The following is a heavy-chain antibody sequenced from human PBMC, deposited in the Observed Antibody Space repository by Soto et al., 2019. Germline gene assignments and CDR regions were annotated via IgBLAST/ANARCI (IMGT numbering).Heavy chain of an antibody. D-gene: IGHD3-10*01. CDR3: AHSRGVIMGDYYYYGMDV. CDR2: IYWDDDK. J-gene: IGHJ6*02. Sequence: QITLKESGPPLVKPTQTLTLTCTFSGFSLSTSGVGVGWIRQPPGKALEWLALIYWDDDKRYSPSLKSRLTITKDTSKNQVVLTMTNMDPVDTATYYCAHSRGVIMGDYYYYGMDVWGQGTTVTVSS. CDR1: GFSLSTSGVG. V-gene: IGHV2-5*02.